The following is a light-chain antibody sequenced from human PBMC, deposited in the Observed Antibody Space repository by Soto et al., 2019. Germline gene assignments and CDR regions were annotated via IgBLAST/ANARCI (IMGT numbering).Light chain of an antibody. CDR2: EVT. CDR3: SSYTSRRTQV. J-gene: IGLJ1*01. Sequence: QSVLTQPASVSASPGRSITISCTGTSSDVGDYDYVSWYQQHPGKAPKLMIYEVTNRPSGVSNRFSGSKSGNTASLTISWLQAEDEADYYCSSYTSRRTQVFGTGTKVTVL. V-gene: IGLV2-14*01. CDR1: SSDVGDYDY.